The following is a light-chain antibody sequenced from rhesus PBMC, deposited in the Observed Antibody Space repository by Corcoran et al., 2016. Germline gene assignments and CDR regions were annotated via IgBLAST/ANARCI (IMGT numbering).Light chain of an antibody. CDR3: QHGYGTPCS. V-gene: IGKV1-74*01. Sequence: DIQMTQSPFSLSASVGDRVTITSRASENVNNYLNWYQQKPGKAPKLLIYKASTLQSGVPSRFSGSGSGTDYTFPISSLQPEDIATYYCQHGYGTPCSFGRGTKVEIK. CDR2: KAS. CDR1: ENVNNY. J-gene: IGKJ2*01.